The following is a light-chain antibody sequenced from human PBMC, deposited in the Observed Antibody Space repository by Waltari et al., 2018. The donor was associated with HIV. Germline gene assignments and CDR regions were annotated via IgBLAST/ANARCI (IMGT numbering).Light chain of an antibody. CDR3: MQALHTPPA. CDR1: QSLLHSNGYNY. Sequence: DIVMTQYPLSLPVTPGEPASISCRSSQSLLHSNGYNYLDWYLQKPGQSPQLLIYLGSNRASGVPDRFSGSESGTDFTLKISRVEAEDVGVYYCMQALHTPPAFGQGTKLEVK. J-gene: IGKJ2*01. CDR2: LGS. V-gene: IGKV2-28*01.